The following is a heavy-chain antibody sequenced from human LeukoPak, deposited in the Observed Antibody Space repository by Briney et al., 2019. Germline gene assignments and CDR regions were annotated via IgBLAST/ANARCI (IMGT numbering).Heavy chain of an antibody. Sequence: SETLSLTCTVSGGSISSYYWSWIRQPSGKGLEWIGCIYYSGSTNYNPSFKSRVTISVDTSKNQFSLKLSSVTAADTAVYFCARWGSGTSPFDDWGQGTLVTVSS. V-gene: IGHV4-59*12. CDR1: GGSISSYY. D-gene: IGHD3-16*01. CDR3: ARWGSGTSPFDD. J-gene: IGHJ4*02. CDR2: IYYSGST.